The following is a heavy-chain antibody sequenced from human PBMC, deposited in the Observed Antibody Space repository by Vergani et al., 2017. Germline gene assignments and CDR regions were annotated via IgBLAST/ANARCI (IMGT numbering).Heavy chain of an antibody. J-gene: IGHJ4*02. D-gene: IGHD3-22*01. CDR1: GGTFSSYA. CDR3: ARVEARDYYDSSGLDY. Sequence: QVQLVQSGAEVKKPGSSVKVSCKASGGTFSSYAISWVRQAPGQGLEWMGGIIPIFGTANYAQKFQGRVTITADKSTSTAYMELSSLRSEDTAVYYCARVEARDYYDSSGLDYWGQGTLVTVSS. CDR2: IIPIFGTA. V-gene: IGHV1-69*06.